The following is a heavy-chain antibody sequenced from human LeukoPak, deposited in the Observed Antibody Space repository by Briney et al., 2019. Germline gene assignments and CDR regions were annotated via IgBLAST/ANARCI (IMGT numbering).Heavy chain of an antibody. CDR3: VREDTPATANY. D-gene: IGHD2-21*02. V-gene: IGHV3-23*01. Sequence: WGSLRLSCAASGFTFSSYSMSWVRQTPGKGLEWVSAISGGGDITYYADSVTGRFTISRDNSKDTLFLQMHSLRPGDTAVYYCVREDTPATANYWGQGTLVTISS. CDR2: ISGGGDIT. CDR1: GFTFSSYS. J-gene: IGHJ4*02.